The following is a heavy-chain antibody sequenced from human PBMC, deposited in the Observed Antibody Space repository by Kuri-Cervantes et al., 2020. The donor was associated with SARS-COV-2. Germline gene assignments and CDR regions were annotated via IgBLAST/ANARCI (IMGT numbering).Heavy chain of an antibody. CDR2: FDPEDGET. Sequence: ASVKVSCKVSGYTLTELSMHWVRQAPGKGLEWMGGFDPEDGETIYAQKFQGRVTMTEDTSTDTAYMELSSLRSEDTAVYYCATGPRYYDPSNWFDPWGQGTLVTVSS. D-gene: IGHD3-3*01. CDR3: ATGPRYYDPSNWFDP. V-gene: IGHV1-24*01. J-gene: IGHJ5*02. CDR1: GYTLTELS.